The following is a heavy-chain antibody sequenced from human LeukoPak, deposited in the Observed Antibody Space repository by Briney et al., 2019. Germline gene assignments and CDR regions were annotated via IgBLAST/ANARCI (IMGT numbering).Heavy chain of an antibody. CDR1: AFSFSYSS. Sequence: PGPSPRPSCAASAFSFSYSSMSSIRQAPGNGLEWISYISGRSTITTSAASVKGRFTISRADANDSLFLQLDSLRAEDTTFYLCARGIFYGSGTQSFDYWGQGTLVTVSS. CDR3: ARGIFYGSGTQSFDY. V-gene: IGHV3-48*01. D-gene: IGHD3-10*01. J-gene: IGHJ4*02. CDR2: ISGRSTIT.